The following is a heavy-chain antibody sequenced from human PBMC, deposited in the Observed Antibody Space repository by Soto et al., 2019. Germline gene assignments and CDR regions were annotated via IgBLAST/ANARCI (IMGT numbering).Heavy chain of an antibody. J-gene: IGHJ4*02. CDR3: ARSFTDIVVVVAAYDY. CDR1: GYTFTSYG. D-gene: IGHD2-15*01. Sequence: QVQLVQSGAEVKKPGASVKVSCKASGYTFTSYGISWVRQAPGQGLEWMGWISAYNGNTNYAQKLQGRVTMTTDTSTSTAYVELRCLRSDDTAVYYCARSFTDIVVVVAAYDYWGQGTLVTVSS. V-gene: IGHV1-18*01. CDR2: ISAYNGNT.